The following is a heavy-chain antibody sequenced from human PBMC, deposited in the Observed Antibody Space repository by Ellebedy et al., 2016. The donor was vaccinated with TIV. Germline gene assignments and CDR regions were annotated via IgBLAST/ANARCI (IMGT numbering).Heavy chain of an antibody. CDR3: ARDGGDY. Sequence: GESLKISCAASGFTFRRYGMHWVRQAPGKGLEWVAVIWYDGSNRNYAESVKGRFTVSRDNSKSTLYLQMNSLRVDDTAVYYCARDGGDYWGQGTLVTVSS. V-gene: IGHV3-33*08. CDR2: IWYDGSNR. J-gene: IGHJ4*02. CDR1: GFTFRRYG.